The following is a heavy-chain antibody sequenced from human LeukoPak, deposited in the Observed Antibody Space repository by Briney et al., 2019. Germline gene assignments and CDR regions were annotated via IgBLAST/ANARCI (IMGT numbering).Heavy chain of an antibody. CDR3: ARGTGGAAAADFDP. V-gene: IGHV4-31*03. Sequence: SQTLSLTCTVSGGSISSDGYYWSWIRQPPGKGLDWIGAIYYTGSTYYHPSLKSRATISVDTSKNHFSLKLTSVTAADTAVYYCARGTGGAAAADFDPWGQGTLVTVSS. D-gene: IGHD6-13*01. CDR2: IYYTGST. J-gene: IGHJ5*02. CDR1: GGSISSDGYY.